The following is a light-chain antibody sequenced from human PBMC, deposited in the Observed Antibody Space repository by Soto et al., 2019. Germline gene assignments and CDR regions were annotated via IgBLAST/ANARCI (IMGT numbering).Light chain of an antibody. J-gene: IGKJ1*01. CDR3: QRYSTVPWT. CDR2: GAS. V-gene: IGKV1-27*01. Sequence: DIQMTQSPSSLSASVGDRVTITCRASLAISNYLAWYKQKPGKVPQLLIYGASTLQSGVPSRFAGSGSGTEFSLTITSLQPEDVATYYCQRYSTVPWTFGQGTKVEIK. CDR1: LAISNY.